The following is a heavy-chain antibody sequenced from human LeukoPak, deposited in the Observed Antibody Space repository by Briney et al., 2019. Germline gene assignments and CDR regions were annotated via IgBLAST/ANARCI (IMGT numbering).Heavy chain of an antibody. CDR2: ISAYNGNT. J-gene: IGHJ6*03. V-gene: IGHV1-18*04. CDR3: ARAPTSSLRITIFPSTTYYYYYMDV. CDR1: GYTFTGYY. Sequence: ASVKVSCKASGYTFTGYYIHWVRQAPGQGLEWMGWISAYNGNTNYAQKLQGRVTMTTDTSTSTAYMELRSLRSDDTAVYYCARAPTSSLRITIFPSTTYYYYYMDVWGKGTTVTVSS. D-gene: IGHD3-9*01.